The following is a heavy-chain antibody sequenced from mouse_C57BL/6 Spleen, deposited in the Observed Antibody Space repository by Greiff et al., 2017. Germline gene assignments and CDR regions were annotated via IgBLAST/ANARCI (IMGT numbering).Heavy chain of an antibody. CDR1: GYTFTSYG. V-gene: IGHV1-81*01. J-gene: IGHJ4*01. D-gene: IGHD2-10*02. CDR3: ARVSMTGYDMDY. CDR2: ICDGSGNT. Sequence: QVKLQQSGAELAKPGASVKLSCTASGYTFTSYGMSWVKQRPEKGLEWIGKICDGSGNTYYNEKFKGKATMTADKSSSTVYMELSSLTSEDSAVYFCARVSMTGYDMDYWGQGTSVTVSS.